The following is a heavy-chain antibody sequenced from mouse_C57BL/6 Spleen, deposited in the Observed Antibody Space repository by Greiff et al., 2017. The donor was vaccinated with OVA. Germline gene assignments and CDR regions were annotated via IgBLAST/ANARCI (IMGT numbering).Heavy chain of an antibody. CDR3: ARRGPRDWDVDV. CDR2: MHTTSGST. V-gene: IGHV1-64*01. CDR1: GYTFTSYW. D-gene: IGHD3-3*01. Sequence: QVQLQPPGAELVKPGASVQLSCKASGYTFTSYWMLWVKQRPGHGLEWIGLMHTTSGSTHYNGKFTSKATLTVDKSSCTAYMQLSSRTSEDSAVYYCARRGPRDWDVDVWGTGTTVTVSS. J-gene: IGHJ1*03.